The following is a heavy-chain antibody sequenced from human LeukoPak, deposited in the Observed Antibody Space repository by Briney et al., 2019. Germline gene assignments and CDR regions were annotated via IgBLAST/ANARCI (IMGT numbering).Heavy chain of an antibody. Sequence: PSETLSLTCAVYGVSLNGHYWSWIRQPPGKGLEWIGEGSESGGTKFNPSLKSRVTISADTSKNQFSLKVKSVTAADTAVYYCAKNGQSGFSFDPWGQGTLVIVSS. CDR1: GVSLNGHY. D-gene: IGHD3-3*01. J-gene: IGHJ5*02. V-gene: IGHV4-34*01. CDR2: GSESGGT. CDR3: AKNGQSGFSFDP.